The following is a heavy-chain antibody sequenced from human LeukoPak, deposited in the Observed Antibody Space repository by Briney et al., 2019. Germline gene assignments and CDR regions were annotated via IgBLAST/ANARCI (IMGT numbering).Heavy chain of an antibody. D-gene: IGHD3-10*01. CDR3: AKDIHPMVRGVSM. CDR1: GFTFDDYA. CDR2: ISWNSGSI. J-gene: IGHJ4*02. V-gene: IGHV3-9*01. Sequence: PGGSLRLSCAASGFTFDDYAMHWVRHAPGKGLEWVSGISWNSGSIGYADSVKGRFTISRDNAKNSLYLQMNSLRAEDTALYYCAKDIHPMVRGVSMWGQGTLVTVSS.